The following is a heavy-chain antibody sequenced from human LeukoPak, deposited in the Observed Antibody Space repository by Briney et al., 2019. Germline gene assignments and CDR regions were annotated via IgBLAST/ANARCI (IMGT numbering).Heavy chain of an antibody. Sequence: PGGSLRLSCAASGFTFSNYGMHWVRQAPGKGLEWVAIISYDGSNKNHAGSVKGRFSISRDNSKNTLYLQMNSLRAEDTAVYYCAKPTPLLSAAMAGSEYWGQGTLVTVSS. J-gene: IGHJ4*02. CDR3: AKPTPLLSAAMAGSEY. CDR1: GFTFSNYG. CDR2: ISYDGSNK. V-gene: IGHV3-30*18. D-gene: IGHD2-2*01.